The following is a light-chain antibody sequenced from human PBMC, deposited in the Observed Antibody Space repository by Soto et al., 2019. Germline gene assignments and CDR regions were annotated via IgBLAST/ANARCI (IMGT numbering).Light chain of an antibody. CDR2: RAS. CDR3: QQHNNYWT. V-gene: IGKV1-5*03. J-gene: IGKJ1*01. CDR1: QNINSD. Sequence: DVQMTQSPSTRSASVGDRVTITSRVSQNINSDLAWYQQKPGKAPQLLIYRASSLESGVPSRFSGSGSGTEFTLTITSLQPDDFATYYCQQHNNYWTFGHGTRVDIK.